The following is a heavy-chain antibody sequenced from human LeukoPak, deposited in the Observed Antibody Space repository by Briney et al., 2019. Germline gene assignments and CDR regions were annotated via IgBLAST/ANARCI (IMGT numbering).Heavy chain of an antibody. V-gene: IGHV3-73*01. Sequence: PGGSLKLSCVASGFSFSDSAMHWVRQAAGKGLEWVGRIRSEPKNFATAYAASVRGRFIISRDESKNTAYLQMDGLKNEDTAVYYCFSSNSTPGGNWFDPWGQGTLVTVSS. J-gene: IGHJ5*02. CDR1: GFSFSDSA. CDR2: IRSEPKNFAT. D-gene: IGHD4-11*01. CDR3: FSSNSTPGGNWFDP.